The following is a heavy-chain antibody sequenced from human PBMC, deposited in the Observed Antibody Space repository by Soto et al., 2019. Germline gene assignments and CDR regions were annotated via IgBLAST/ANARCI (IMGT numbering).Heavy chain of an antibody. D-gene: IGHD3-10*01. Sequence: PSETLSLTCTVSGGSISSSSYYWGWIRQPPGKGLEWIGSIYYSGSTYYNPSLKSRVTISVDTSKNQFSLKLSSVTAADTAVYYCAAGITMVLGEYYWASDYYYMDVWAKGTTVPVSS. CDR3: AAGITMVLGEYYWASDYYYMDV. V-gene: IGHV4-39*01. CDR2: IYYSGST. J-gene: IGHJ6*03. CDR1: GGSISSSSYY.